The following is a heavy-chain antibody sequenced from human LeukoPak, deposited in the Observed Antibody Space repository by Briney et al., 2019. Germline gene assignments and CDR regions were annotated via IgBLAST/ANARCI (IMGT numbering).Heavy chain of an antibody. V-gene: IGHV1-69*05. J-gene: IGHJ5*02. CDR1: GGTFSSYA. D-gene: IGHD4-11*01. CDR2: IIPIFGTA. CDR3: AREHYSNYGHWFDP. Sequence: SVKVSCKASGGTFSSYAISWVRQAPGQGLEWLGRIIPIFGTANYAQKFQGRVTITTDESTSTAYMELSSLRSEDTAVYYCAREHYSNYGHWFDPWGQGTLVTVSS.